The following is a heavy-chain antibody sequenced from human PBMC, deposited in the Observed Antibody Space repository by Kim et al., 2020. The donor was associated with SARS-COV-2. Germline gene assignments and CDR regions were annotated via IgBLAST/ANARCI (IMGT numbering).Heavy chain of an antibody. CDR3: ARVEYYDSSGYYF. CDR1: GFTFSSYA. Sequence: GGSLRLSCAASGFTFSSYAMHWVRQAPGKGLEWVAVISYDGSNKYYADSVKGRFTISRDNSKNTLYLQMNSLRAEDTAVYYCARVEYYDSSGYYF. V-gene: IGHV3-30*04. D-gene: IGHD3-22*01. CDR2: ISYDGSNK. J-gene: IGHJ4*01.